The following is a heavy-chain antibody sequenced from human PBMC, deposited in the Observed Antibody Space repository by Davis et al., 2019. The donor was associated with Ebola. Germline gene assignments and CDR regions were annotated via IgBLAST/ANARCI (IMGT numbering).Heavy chain of an antibody. V-gene: IGHV4-34*01. Sequence: SQTLSLTCAVYGGSFSGYYWSWIRQPPGKGLEWIGEINHSGSTNYNPSLKSRVTISVDTSKNQFSLKLSSVTAADTAVYYCAGDYGGNSDYFDYWGQGTLVTVSS. J-gene: IGHJ4*02. D-gene: IGHD4-23*01. CDR3: AGDYGGNSDYFDY. CDR1: GGSFSGYY. CDR2: INHSGST.